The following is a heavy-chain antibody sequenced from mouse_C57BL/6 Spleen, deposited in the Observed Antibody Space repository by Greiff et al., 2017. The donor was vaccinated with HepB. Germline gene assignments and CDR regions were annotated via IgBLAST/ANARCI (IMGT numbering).Heavy chain of an antibody. CDR1: GYTFTDYY. CDR3: ARSTSVVEGDY. Sequence: QVHVKQSGAELVKPGASVKISCKASGYTFTDYYINWVKQRPGQGLEWIGKIGPGSGSTYYNEKFRGKATLTADKSSSTAYMQLSGLTSEDSAVYFCARSTSVVEGDYWGQGTTLTVSS. D-gene: IGHD1-1*01. V-gene: IGHV1-77*01. J-gene: IGHJ2*01. CDR2: IGPGSGST.